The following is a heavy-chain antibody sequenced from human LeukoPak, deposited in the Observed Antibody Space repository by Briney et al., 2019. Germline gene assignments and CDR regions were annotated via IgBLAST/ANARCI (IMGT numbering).Heavy chain of an antibody. CDR1: GFSFSNFG. D-gene: IGHD3-10*01. J-gene: IGHJ4*02. Sequence: GGSLRLSCAASGFSFSNFGMHWVRQAPGKGLEWVAFVRPDGSSNYYADSVKGQFIISRDNSKNTLHLQMNSLRAEDTAFYYCAKDQAGTWGLDYWGQGTLVTVSS. CDR2: VRPDGSSN. CDR3: AKDQAGTWGLDY. V-gene: IGHV3-30*02.